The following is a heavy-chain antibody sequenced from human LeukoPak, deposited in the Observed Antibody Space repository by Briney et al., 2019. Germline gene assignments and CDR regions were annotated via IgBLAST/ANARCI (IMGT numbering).Heavy chain of an antibody. CDR2: IYSGGST. J-gene: IGHJ4*02. CDR3: ARGAFGSGPYFDY. Sequence: PGGSLRLSCTASGFTFSSAWMNWVRQSPGKGLEWVSVIYSGGSTYYADSVKGRFTISRDNAKNSLYLQMNSLRVEDTAVYYCARGAFGSGPYFDYWGQGTLVTVSS. CDR1: GFTFSSAW. V-gene: IGHV3-66*01. D-gene: IGHD3-10*01.